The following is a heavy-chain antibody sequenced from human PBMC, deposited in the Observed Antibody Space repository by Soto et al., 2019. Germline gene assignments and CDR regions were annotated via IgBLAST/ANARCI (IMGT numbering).Heavy chain of an antibody. Sequence: PGGSLRLSCAASGFTFSSYGMHWVRQAPGKGLEWVAVISYDGSNKYYADSVKGRFTISRDNSKNTLYLQMNSLRAEDTAVYYSARGTDYGDYDHWFDTWGQGTLVTVSS. CDR1: GFTFSSYG. D-gene: IGHD4-17*01. V-gene: IGHV3-30*03. CDR2: ISYDGSNK. CDR3: ARGTDYGDYDHWFDT. J-gene: IGHJ5*02.